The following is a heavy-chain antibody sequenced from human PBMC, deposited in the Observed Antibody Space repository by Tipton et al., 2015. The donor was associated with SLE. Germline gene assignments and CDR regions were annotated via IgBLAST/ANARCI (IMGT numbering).Heavy chain of an antibody. V-gene: IGHV3-30*18. CDR3: AKYNFDQYYYYGMDV. J-gene: IGHJ6*02. CDR1: GFSFSNYG. Sequence: SLRLSCAASGFSFSNYGMHWVRQAPGKGLHWVAVISDDGYTKYYTDSVEGRFTISRDNFKNTLYLQMDSLRAEDTAVYYCAKYNFDQYYYYGMDVWGQGTTVTVSS. D-gene: IGHD1-20*01. CDR2: ISDDGYTK.